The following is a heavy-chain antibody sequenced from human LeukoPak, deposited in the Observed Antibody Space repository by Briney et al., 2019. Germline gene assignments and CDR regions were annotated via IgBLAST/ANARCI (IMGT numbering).Heavy chain of an antibody. CDR1: GYTFTSYG. J-gene: IGHJ3*01. CDR3: ARGGRWELPRPYAFDV. Sequence: ASVKVSCKASGYTFTSYGISWVRQAPGQGLEWVGWISAYNGNTNYAQKLQGRVTMTTDTSTTTAYMELRTLRSDDTAVYYCARGGRWELPRPYAFDVWGQGRVVTVSS. V-gene: IGHV1-18*01. D-gene: IGHD1-26*01. CDR2: ISAYNGNT.